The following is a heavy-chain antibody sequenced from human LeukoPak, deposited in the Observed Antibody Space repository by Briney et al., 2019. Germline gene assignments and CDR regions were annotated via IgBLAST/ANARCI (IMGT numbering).Heavy chain of an antibody. CDR2: MNPNSGNT. J-gene: IGHJ6*03. D-gene: IGHD2-2*01. Sequence: ASVKVSCKASGYTFTSYDINWVRQATGQGLEWMGWMNPNSGNTDYAQKFQGRVTMTRNTSISTAYMELSSLRSEDTAVYFCARKGPANYYYYYMDVWGKGTTVTVSS. CDR1: GYTFTSYD. CDR3: ARKGPANYYYYYMDV. V-gene: IGHV1-8*01.